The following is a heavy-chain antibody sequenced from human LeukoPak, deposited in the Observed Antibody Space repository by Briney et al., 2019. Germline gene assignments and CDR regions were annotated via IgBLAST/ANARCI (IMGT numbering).Heavy chain of an antibody. CDR3: ARGGSQFDY. J-gene: IGHJ4*02. CDR2: IYVSGST. CDR1: GASISNYF. Sequence: SETLSLTCTVSGASISNYFWNWIRQTPERGLEWIGYIYVSGSTNYNPSLKSRVTISVDTSKNQFSLKLSSVTAADTAVYYCARGGSQFDYWGQGTLVTVSS. V-gene: IGHV4-59*01. D-gene: IGHD2-15*01.